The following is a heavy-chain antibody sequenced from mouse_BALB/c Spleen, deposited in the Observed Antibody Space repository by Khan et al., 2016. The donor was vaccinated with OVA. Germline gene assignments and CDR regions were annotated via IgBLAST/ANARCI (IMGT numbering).Heavy chain of an antibody. D-gene: IGHD3-2*01. CDR2: IWAGGST. Sequence: QVQLKESGPGLVAPSQSLSITCTVSGFSLTSHGVHWVRQPPGKGLEWLGVIWAGGSTNYNSALMSRLSISKDSSKSQVFLKMNSLQTDDTAIYYCARNRELDYFDYWGQGTTLTVAS. CDR1: GFSLTSHG. J-gene: IGHJ2*01. CDR3: ARNRELDYFDY. V-gene: IGHV2-9*02.